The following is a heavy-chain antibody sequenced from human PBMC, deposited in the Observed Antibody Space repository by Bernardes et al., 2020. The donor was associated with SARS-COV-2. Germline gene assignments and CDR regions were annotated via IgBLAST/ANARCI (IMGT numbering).Heavy chain of an antibody. J-gene: IGHJ6*02. V-gene: IGHV1-69*13. CDR1: GGTFSSYT. CDR3: QWARNYYYGVDI. D-gene: IGHD1-26*01. Sequence: SEKVSCKASGGTFSSYTISWVRQAPGQGLEWMGGIIPIFTTTNYAQRFQDRVTITADESTTTAYMELSSLRSEDTAVYYCQWARNYYYGVDIWGPGTTVTVSS. CDR2: IIPIFTTT.